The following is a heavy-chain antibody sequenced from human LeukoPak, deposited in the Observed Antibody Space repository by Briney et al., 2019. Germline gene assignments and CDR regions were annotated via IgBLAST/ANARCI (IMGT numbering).Heavy chain of an antibody. V-gene: IGHV1-2*02. CDR1: GYTFTGYY. J-gene: IGHJ3*02. CDR2: INPNSGGT. CDR3: ARDPVLRYFDWLDLEDNAFDI. Sequence: ASVKVSCKASGYTFTGYYMHWVRQAPGQGLEWMGWINPNSGGTNYAQKFQGRVTMTRDTSISIAYMELSRLRSDDTAVYYCARDPVLRYFDWLDLEDNAFDIWGQGTMVTVSS. D-gene: IGHD3-9*01.